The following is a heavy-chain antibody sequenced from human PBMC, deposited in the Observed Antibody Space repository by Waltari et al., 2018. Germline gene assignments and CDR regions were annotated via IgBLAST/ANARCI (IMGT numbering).Heavy chain of an antibody. CDR3: ARPSYGSTPFDY. CDR2: IYGSSGST. V-gene: IGHV4-38-2*01. J-gene: IGHJ4*02. Sequence: QVQLQESGPGLVKPSETLSLTCAVSGGSISGGYDWSWIRQPPGTGLEWIGYIYGSSGSTNYNPSLKNRVTISKDTSKNQFSLKLSSVTAADTAVYYCARPSYGSTPFDYWGQGVLVTVSS. D-gene: IGHD4-17*01. CDR1: GGSISGGYD.